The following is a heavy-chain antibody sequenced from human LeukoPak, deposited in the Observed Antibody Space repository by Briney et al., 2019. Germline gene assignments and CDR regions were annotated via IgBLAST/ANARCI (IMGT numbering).Heavy chain of an antibody. CDR3: ARGGGYYDSSGYYYEKD. Sequence: GASVKVSCKASGFTFSAYYMNWVRQAPGQGLEWMGWISAYNGNTNYAQKLQGRVTMTTDTSTSTAYMELRSLRSDDTAVYYCARGGGYYDSSGYYYEKDWGQGTLVTVSS. V-gene: IGHV1-18*04. J-gene: IGHJ4*02. CDR2: ISAYNGNT. CDR1: GFTFSAYY. D-gene: IGHD3-22*01.